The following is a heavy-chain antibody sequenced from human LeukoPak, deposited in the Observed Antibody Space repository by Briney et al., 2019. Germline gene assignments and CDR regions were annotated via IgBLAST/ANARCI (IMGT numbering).Heavy chain of an antibody. D-gene: IGHD4-17*01. Sequence: PGGSLRLSCAASGFTFSSYSMNWVRQAPGKGLEWVSSISSSSSYIYYADSVKGRFTISRDNAKNSLYLQMNSLRAEDTAVYYCARPTDDYGDSPRGYYYYMDVWGKGTTVTVSS. CDR3: ARPTDDYGDSPRGYYYYMDV. CDR1: GFTFSSYS. J-gene: IGHJ6*03. V-gene: IGHV3-21*01. CDR2: ISSSSSYI.